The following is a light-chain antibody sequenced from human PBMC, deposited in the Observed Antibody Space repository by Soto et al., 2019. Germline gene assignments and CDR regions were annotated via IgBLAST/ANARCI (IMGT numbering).Light chain of an antibody. CDR3: QQKSAWPLT. Sequence: EIVLTQSPATLSLSPGEGDTLSCRASQTISTFLGWYQQKPGQAPRLLFYDASNRATGVPARFSVSGSGTDFTLTISSLQPEDFAVYYCQQKSAWPLTFGGGTKVEIK. V-gene: IGKV3-11*01. CDR1: QTISTF. CDR2: DAS. J-gene: IGKJ4*01.